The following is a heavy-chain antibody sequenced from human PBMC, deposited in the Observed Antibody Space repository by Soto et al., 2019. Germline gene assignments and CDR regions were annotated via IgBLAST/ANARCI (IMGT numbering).Heavy chain of an antibody. V-gene: IGHV3-74*01. Sequence: EVQLVESGGGLVQPGGSLRLSCAVSGFTFSSHWMHWVRQAPGKGLVWVSRINSDGSSTNYADSVKGRFTISRDNAKNTLYLQMNSLGPDDTAVYYCARDSSPYYDFWSGFYTYFDYWGQGALVTVSS. CDR2: INSDGSST. CDR3: ARDSSPYYDFWSGFYTYFDY. D-gene: IGHD3-3*01. CDR1: GFTFSSHW. J-gene: IGHJ4*02.